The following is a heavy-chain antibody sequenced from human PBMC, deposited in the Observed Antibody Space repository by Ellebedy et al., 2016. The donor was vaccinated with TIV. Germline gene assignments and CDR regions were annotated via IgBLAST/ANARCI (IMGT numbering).Heavy chain of an antibody. Sequence: AASVKVSCKASGYTFSNYFMHWVRQAPGQGLEWMGIINPSGGSTTYAQKLQGRVTMTRDTSTSTVYMELGSLRSEDTAVYYCARARSSGWLHTPDYWGQGILVTVSS. J-gene: IGHJ4*02. CDR2: INPSGGST. V-gene: IGHV1-46*04. D-gene: IGHD6-19*01. CDR1: GYTFSNYF. CDR3: ARARSSGWLHTPDY.